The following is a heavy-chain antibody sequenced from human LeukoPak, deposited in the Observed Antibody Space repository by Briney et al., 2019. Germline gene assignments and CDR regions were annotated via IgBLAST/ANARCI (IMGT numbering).Heavy chain of an antibody. J-gene: IGHJ4*02. CDR3: AKDWTPVGATASVDY. D-gene: IGHD1-26*01. CDR1: GFTFSSYA. V-gene: IGHV3-23*01. Sequence: PGGSLRLSCAASGFTFSSYAMSWVRQAPGKGLEWVSAISGSGGSTYYADSVKGRFTISRDNSKNTLYLQMNSLRAEDTALYYCAKDWTPVGATASVDYWGQGTLVTVSS. CDR2: ISGSGGST.